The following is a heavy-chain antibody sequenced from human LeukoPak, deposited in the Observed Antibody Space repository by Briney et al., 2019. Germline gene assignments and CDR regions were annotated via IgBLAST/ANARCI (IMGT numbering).Heavy chain of an antibody. CDR2: ISGSGGST. D-gene: IGHD3-22*01. J-gene: IGHJ1*01. CDR3: ATRAQPRYSSGRTEYFQH. V-gene: IGHV3-23*01. CDR1: GFTFSSHE. Sequence: GGSLRLSCAASGFTFSSHEMNWVRQAPGKGLEWVSAISGSGGSTYYADSVKGRFTISRDNSKNTLYLQMNSLRAEDTAVYYCATRAQPRYSSGRTEYFQHWGQGTLVTVSS.